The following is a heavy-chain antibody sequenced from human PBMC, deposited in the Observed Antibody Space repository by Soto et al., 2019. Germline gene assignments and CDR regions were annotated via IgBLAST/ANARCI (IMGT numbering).Heavy chain of an antibody. CDR2: INHSGST. J-gene: IGHJ4*02. Sequence: SETLSLTCAVYGGSFSGYYWSWIRQPPGKGLEWIGEINHSGSTNYNPSLKSRVTISVDTSKNQFSLKLSSVTAADTAVYYCNVCFDLTGTTGSDYWGQGTLVTVSS. CDR3: NVCFDLTGTTGSDY. CDR1: GGSFSGYY. D-gene: IGHD1-20*01. V-gene: IGHV4-34*01.